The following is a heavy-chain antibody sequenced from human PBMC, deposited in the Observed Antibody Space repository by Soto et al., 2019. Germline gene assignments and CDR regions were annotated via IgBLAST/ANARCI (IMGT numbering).Heavy chain of an antibody. J-gene: IGHJ5*02. V-gene: IGHV1-69*06. Sequence: GASVKVSCKASGGTFSCYAISWVRQAPGQGLEWMGGIIPIFGTANYAQKFQGRVTITADKSTSTAYMELSSLRSEDTAVYYCARAVGYSSSSGRWFDPWGQGTLVTVSS. CDR2: IIPIFGTA. CDR1: GGTFSCYA. CDR3: ARAVGYSSSSGRWFDP. D-gene: IGHD6-6*01.